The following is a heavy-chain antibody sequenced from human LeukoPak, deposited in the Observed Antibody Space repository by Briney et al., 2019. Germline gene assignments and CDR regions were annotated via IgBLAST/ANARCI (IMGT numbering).Heavy chain of an antibody. CDR3: ARDRVAAAGLFDY. CDR1: GFTFSNFG. Sequence: GGSLRLSCAASGFTFSNFGIHWVRQAPGKGLEWVAVIWYDGSNKYYADSVKGRFTISRDNSKNTLYLQMNSLRAEDTAVYYCARDRVAAAGLFDYWGQGTLVTVSS. J-gene: IGHJ4*02. V-gene: IGHV3-33*01. CDR2: IWYDGSNK. D-gene: IGHD6-13*01.